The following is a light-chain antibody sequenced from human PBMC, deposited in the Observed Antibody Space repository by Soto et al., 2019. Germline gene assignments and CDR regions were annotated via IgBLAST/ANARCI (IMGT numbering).Light chain of an antibody. Sequence: DIQLTQSPSFESSSVGDRVTITCRASQGISSYLVWYQQKPGKAPKLLIYSASTLQSGVPSRFSGSGSGTEFTLTISSLQPEDFATYYCQQLDSYPITFGQGTRLDIK. J-gene: IGKJ5*01. CDR1: QGISSY. CDR3: QQLDSYPIT. CDR2: SAS. V-gene: IGKV1-9*01.